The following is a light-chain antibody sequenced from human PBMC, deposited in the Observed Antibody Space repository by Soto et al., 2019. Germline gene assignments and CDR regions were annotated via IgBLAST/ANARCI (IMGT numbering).Light chain of an antibody. CDR2: DVS. J-gene: IGLJ1*01. Sequence: QSVLTQPRSVSGSPGQSVTISCTGTSSDVGGHNYVSWYQQHPGRAPKLMIYDVSKRPSGVPDRFSGSKSGNTASLTISGLQAEDEADYYCCSYEGSYTLTVFGTGTKVTVL. V-gene: IGLV2-11*01. CDR3: CSYEGSYTLTV. CDR1: SSDVGGHNY.